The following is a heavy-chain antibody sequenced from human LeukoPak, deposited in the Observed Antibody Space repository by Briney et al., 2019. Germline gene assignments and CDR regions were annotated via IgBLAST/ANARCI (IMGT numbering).Heavy chain of an antibody. CDR2: ISSSGTI. CDR1: GFTLNSYL. Sequence: GGSLRLSCAASGFTLNSYLMSWVRQAPGKGLEWVSYISSSGTIYYADSVKGRFTISRDNAKNSLYLQMNSLRAEDTAVYYCARELSNYDFWLWGQGTLVTVSS. CDR3: ARELSNYDFWL. D-gene: IGHD3-3*01. V-gene: IGHV3-48*01. J-gene: IGHJ4*02.